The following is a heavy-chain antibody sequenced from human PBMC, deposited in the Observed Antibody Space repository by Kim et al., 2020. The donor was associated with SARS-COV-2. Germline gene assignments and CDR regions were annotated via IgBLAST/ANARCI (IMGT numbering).Heavy chain of an antibody. Sequence: GESLKISCKGSGYSFTSYWISWVRQMPGKGLEWMGRIDPSDSLTNYSPSFQGHVTISADKSISTAYLQWSSLKASDTAMYYCALGLESPGYYYGSGSYVDYWGQGTLVTVSS. D-gene: IGHD3-10*01. CDR2: IDPSDSLT. V-gene: IGHV5-10-1*01. CDR1: GYSFTSYW. CDR3: ALGLESPGYYYGSGSYVDY. J-gene: IGHJ4*02.